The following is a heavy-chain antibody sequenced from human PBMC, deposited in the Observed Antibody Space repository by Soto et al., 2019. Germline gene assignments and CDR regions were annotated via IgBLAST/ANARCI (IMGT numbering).Heavy chain of an antibody. D-gene: IGHD5-18*01. Sequence: SETLSLTCTVSGGSVSSGSYYWSWIRQPPGKGLEWIGYIYYSGSTNYNPSLKSRVTISVDTSKNQCSLKLSSVTAADTAVYYCARVGYSYGFDYWGQGTLVTVSS. CDR3: ARVGYSYGFDY. V-gene: IGHV4-61*01. CDR2: IYYSGST. CDR1: GGSVSSGSYY. J-gene: IGHJ4*02.